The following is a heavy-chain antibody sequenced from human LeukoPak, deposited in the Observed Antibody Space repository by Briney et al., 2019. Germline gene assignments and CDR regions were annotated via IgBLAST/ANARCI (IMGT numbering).Heavy chain of an antibody. D-gene: IGHD3-22*01. V-gene: IGHV3-30*14. Sequence: RTGGSLRLSCAASGFTFTNYAMYWVRQAPGKGLEWVALISYPRSYQYYIDSVKGRFTSSRDDSKNTFYLQMNSLRAEDTALYYCAREYSDNSGYYYGLDTWGPGTLVTVAS. CDR2: ISYPRSYQ. J-gene: IGHJ4*02. CDR1: GFTFTNYA. CDR3: AREYSDNSGYYYGLDT.